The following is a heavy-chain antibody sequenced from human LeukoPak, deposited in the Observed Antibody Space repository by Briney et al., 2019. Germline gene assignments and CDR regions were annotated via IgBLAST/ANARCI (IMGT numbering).Heavy chain of an antibody. J-gene: IGHJ6*04. CDR3: ARNLNDYVWGSYRWTYGMDV. V-gene: IGHV4-59*01. CDR1: GGSISSYY. D-gene: IGHD3-16*02. CDR2: IYYSGST. Sequence: SETLSLTCTVSGGSISSYYWSWIRQPPGKGLEWIGYIYYSGSTNYNPSLKSRVTISVDTSKNQFSLKLSSVTAADTAVYYCARNLNDYVWGSYRWTYGMDVWGKGTTVNVSS.